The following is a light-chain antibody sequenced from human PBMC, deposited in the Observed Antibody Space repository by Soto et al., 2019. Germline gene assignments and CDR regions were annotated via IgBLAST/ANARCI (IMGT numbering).Light chain of an antibody. V-gene: IGLV2-23*02. CDR3: CSYAGSSTVV. CDR2: DVS. Sequence: QSVLTQPASVSGSPGQSITISCTGTRSDVGSHNLVSWYQQDPGKAPKLMIYDVSKRPSGVSNRFSGSKSGNTASLTISGLQAEDEADYYCCSYAGSSTVVFGGGTKVTV. J-gene: IGLJ2*01. CDR1: RSDVGSHNL.